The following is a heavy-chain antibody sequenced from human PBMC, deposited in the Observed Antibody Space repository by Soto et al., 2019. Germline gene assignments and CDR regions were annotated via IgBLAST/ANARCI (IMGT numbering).Heavy chain of an antibody. CDR3: AKGKVAYDNSGLQYFYYFPMNV. CDR2: ISGGGGTT. Sequence: EVQLLESGGDLVQPGGSLRLSCAASEFTFSSYAMNLVRQAPGKGLEWVSVISGGGGTTYYADSVKGRFRISRDNSKNTLYLQMNSLRVEDTAVYYCAKGKVAYDNSGLQYFYYFPMNVWGQGTTVTVSS. CDR1: EFTFSSYA. J-gene: IGHJ6*02. V-gene: IGHV3-23*01. D-gene: IGHD3-22*01.